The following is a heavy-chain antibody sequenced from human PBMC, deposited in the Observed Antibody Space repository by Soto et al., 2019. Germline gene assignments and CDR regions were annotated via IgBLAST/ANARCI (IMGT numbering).Heavy chain of an antibody. V-gene: IGHV3-30*03. CDR3: ARDSGWPILNFGI. J-gene: IGHJ4*02. Sequence: GGSLRLSCAASDFDFSSYGIHWVRQAPGKGLEWVAASSYDGRETFYADSAKGRFTVSKEMSKNTAFLQMNALRHEDTAVYFCARDSGWPILNFGIWGQGTTVTVSS. D-gene: IGHD3-10*01. CDR1: DFDFSSYG. CDR2: SSYDGRET.